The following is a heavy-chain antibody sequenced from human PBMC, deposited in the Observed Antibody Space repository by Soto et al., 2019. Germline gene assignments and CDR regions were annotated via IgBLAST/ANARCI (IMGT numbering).Heavy chain of an antibody. D-gene: IGHD3-10*01. CDR2: IATYNNNK. J-gene: IGHJ5*02. V-gene: IGHV1-18*01. Sequence: HLVQSGPEVKRPGASITVSCKTSGDTFANFGLSWVRQAPGQGLEWMGWIATYNNNKNNEQNFQGRLTLTTATSTSTAYMELESLGYDDTAVYYCARVVRGVVNWFDPWGQGTLVTVSS. CDR3: ARVVRGVVNWFDP. CDR1: GDTFANFG.